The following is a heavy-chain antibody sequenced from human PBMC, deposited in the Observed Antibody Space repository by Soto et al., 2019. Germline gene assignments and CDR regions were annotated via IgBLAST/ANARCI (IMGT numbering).Heavy chain of an antibody. D-gene: IGHD1-1*01. CDR1: GFTVSNNY. Sequence: ELQLVASGGGLVQPGGSLRLSCAASGFTVSNNYVRWVRQAPGKGLEWVSLIFSNGDTRYAASVKGRFTISRDSSSITLYLQTNSLSVEDTAVYYCARDGTYNWVGGQGTHVTVSS. CDR2: IFSNGDT. V-gene: IGHV3-66*01. J-gene: IGHJ4*02. CDR3: ARDGTYNWV.